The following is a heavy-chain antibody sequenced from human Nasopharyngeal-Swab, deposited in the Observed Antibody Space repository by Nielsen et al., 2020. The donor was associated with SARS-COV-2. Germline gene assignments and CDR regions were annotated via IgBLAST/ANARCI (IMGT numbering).Heavy chain of an antibody. V-gene: IGHV3-7*01. CDR2: IKQDGSKK. CDR1: GFTFSNYW. J-gene: IGHJ1*01. Sequence: LSLTCAASGFTFSNYWMSWVRQAPGKGLEWVANIKQDGSKKYYVDSVKGRFTISRDNAKNSLYLQMNSLRDEDTAVYYRASTKYDINWGQGTLVTVSS. D-gene: IGHD3-9*01. CDR3: ASTKYDIN.